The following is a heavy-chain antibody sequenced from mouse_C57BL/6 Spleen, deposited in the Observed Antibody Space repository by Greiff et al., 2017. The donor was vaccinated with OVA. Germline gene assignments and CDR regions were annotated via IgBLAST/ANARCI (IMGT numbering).Heavy chain of an antibody. Sequence: QVQLQQPGAELVKPGASVKLSCKASGYTFNSYWMHWVKQRPGQGLEWIGMIHPNSGSTNYNEKFKSKATLTVDKSSSTAYMQLSSLTSEDSAVYYCAFSYGDRGIFDYWGQGTTLTVSS. CDR1: GYTFNSYW. CDR2: IHPNSGST. D-gene: IGHD1-1*01. CDR3: AFSYGDRGIFDY. J-gene: IGHJ2*01. V-gene: IGHV1-64*01.